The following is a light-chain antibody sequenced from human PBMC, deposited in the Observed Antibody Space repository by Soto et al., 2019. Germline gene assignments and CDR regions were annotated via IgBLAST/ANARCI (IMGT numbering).Light chain of an antibody. V-gene: IGKV3-20*01. CDR2: GAS. J-gene: IGKJ1*01. Sequence: EIVLTQSPGTLSLSPGERATLSCRASQSVSSSYLAWYQQKPGQAPRLLIYGASSRATGIPDRFSGSGSGTEFTLTISRLEPEDVAVYYCQQYGSSRWTFGQGTKVEIK. CDR3: QQYGSSRWT. CDR1: QSVSSSY.